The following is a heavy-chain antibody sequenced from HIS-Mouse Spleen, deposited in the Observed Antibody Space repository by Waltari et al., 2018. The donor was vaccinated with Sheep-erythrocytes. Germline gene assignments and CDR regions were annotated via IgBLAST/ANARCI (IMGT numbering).Heavy chain of an antibody. J-gene: IGHJ3*02. V-gene: IGHV3-21*01. Sequence: EVQLVESGGGLVKPGGSLRLSCAASGFTFSSYSMNWVRQAPGKGMEWVSCISSSSSYISYADSVKGRFTISRDNAKNSLYLQMNSLRAEDTAVYYCARDTGTDAFDIWGQGTMVTVSS. D-gene: IGHD1-1*01. CDR3: ARDTGTDAFDI. CDR2: ISSSSSYI. CDR1: GFTFSSYS.